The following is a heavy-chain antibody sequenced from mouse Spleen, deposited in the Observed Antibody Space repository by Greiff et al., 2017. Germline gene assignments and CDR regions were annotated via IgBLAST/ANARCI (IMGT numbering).Heavy chain of an antibody. CDR1: GFTFSSYA. V-gene: IGHV5-9*04. D-gene: IGHD2-4*01. CDR2: ISSGGGNT. CDR3: ARHEITTKGFDY. J-gene: IGHJ2*01. Sequence: EVKVVESGGGLVKLGGSLKLSCAASGFTFSSYAMSWVRQTPEKRLEWVATISSGGGNTYYPDSVKGRFTISRDNAKNTLYLQMSSLKSEDTAMYYCARHEITTKGFDYWGQGTTLTVSS.